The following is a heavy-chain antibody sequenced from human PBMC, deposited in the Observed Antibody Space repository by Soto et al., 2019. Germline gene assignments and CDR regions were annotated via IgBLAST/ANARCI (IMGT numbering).Heavy chain of an antibody. Sequence: ASVKVSCKTSGYIFSLYSISWVRQAPGQGLEWMGWISGYNGNTDYAQKFQGRVTMNTDTSTNTVYMDLRSLRSDDTAVYYCARGMGLAADFDYWGQGNMVTVSS. J-gene: IGHJ4*02. CDR2: ISGYNGNT. D-gene: IGHD3-9*01. CDR3: ARGMGLAADFDY. CDR1: GYIFSLYS. V-gene: IGHV1-18*01.